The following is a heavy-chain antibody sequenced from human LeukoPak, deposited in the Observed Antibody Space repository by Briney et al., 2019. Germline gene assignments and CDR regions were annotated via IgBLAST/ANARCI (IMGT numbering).Heavy chain of an antibody. Sequence: ASVKVSCKASGYTFTSYDINWVRQATGQGLEWTGWMNPNSGNTGYAQKFQGRVTITRNTSISTAYMELSSLRSEDTAVYYCARGGGYSGYETPDYWGQGTLVTVSS. J-gene: IGHJ4*02. D-gene: IGHD5-12*01. CDR1: GYTFTSYD. V-gene: IGHV1-8*03. CDR2: MNPNSGNT. CDR3: ARGGGYSGYETPDY.